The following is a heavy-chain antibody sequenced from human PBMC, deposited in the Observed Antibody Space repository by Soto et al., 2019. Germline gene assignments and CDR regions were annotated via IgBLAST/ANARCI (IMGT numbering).Heavy chain of an antibody. V-gene: IGHV4-59*01. CDR1: VCSISSYY. CDR3: ARIHVDIVATIPAYYLDD. J-gene: IGHJ4*02. Sequence: PSETLSLTFTVSVCSISSYYWSWIRQPPGKGLEWIGYIYYSGSTNYNPSLKSRVTISVDTSKNQFSRKLSSVTAADKAVYYCARIHVDIVATIPAYYLDDWGQGTLVTVSS. CDR2: IYYSGST. D-gene: IGHD5-12*01.